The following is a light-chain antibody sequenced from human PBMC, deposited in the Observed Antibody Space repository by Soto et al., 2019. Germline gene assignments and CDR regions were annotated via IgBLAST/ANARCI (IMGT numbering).Light chain of an antibody. CDR1: QSISYW. CDR2: LAS. CDR3: QQSYSDPWT. J-gene: IGKJ1*01. Sequence: GDRVTITCRASQSISYWLAWYQQKPGKAPKLLIHLASSLQTGVPSRFSGSASGTDFTLTISSLQPEDFATYYCQQSYSDPWTFGQGTKVDIK. V-gene: IGKV1-39*01.